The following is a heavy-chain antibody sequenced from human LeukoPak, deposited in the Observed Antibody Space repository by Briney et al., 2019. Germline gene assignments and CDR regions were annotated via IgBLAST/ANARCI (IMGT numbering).Heavy chain of an antibody. Sequence: SETLSLTCTVSGGSISSYYWSWIRQPPGKRLEWIGHIYYSGSTNYNPSLKSRVTTSVDTSKNQFSLKLSSVTAADTAVYYCASRSSIWSGYQDTLYYFDSWGQGTLVTVSS. J-gene: IGHJ4*02. CDR3: ASRSSIWSGYQDTLYYFDS. D-gene: IGHD3-3*01. V-gene: IGHV4-59*01. CDR2: IYYSGST. CDR1: GGSISSYY.